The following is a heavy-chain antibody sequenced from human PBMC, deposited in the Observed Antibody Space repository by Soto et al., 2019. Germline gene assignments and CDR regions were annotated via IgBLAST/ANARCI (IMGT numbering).Heavy chain of an antibody. V-gene: IGHV4-39*01. CDR3: ASHDYNNYGQRIDS. D-gene: IGHD4-4*01. Sequence: SETLSLTCTVSGGSISNRSYYWGWIRQPPGKGLEWIGSIYYSGSTYFNPSLKSRITISVDTSNSQFLLTLSSVTAPDTAVYYCASHDYNNYGQRIDSWGQGNLVTVSS. J-gene: IGHJ4*02. CDR1: GGSISNRSYY. CDR2: IYYSGST.